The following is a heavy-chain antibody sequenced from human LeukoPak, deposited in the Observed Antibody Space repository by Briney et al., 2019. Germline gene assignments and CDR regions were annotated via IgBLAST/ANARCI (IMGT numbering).Heavy chain of an antibody. V-gene: IGHV1-2*02. Sequence: ASVKVSCKASGYTFTGYYMHWVRQAPGQGLEWMGWINPNSGGTNYAQKFQGRVTMTRDTSISTAYMELSRPRSDDTAVYYCARVDGSGSYYKSPWGQGTLVTVSS. CDR1: GYTFTGYY. J-gene: IGHJ4*02. D-gene: IGHD3-10*01. CDR2: INPNSGGT. CDR3: ARVDGSGSYYKSP.